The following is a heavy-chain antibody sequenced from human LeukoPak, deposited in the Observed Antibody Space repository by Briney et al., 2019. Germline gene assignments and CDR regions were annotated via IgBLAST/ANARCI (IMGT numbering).Heavy chain of an antibody. CDR2: IYYSGST. D-gene: IGHD2-2*01. J-gene: IGHJ6*03. Sequence: SETLSLTCTVSGGSISGSSYYWGWIRLSPGKGLEWIGSIYYSGSTYYNPSLKSRVTISVDTSKNQFSLKLSSVTAADTAVYYCARHPSYCSSIKCYYYYMDVWGKGTTVTVS. V-gene: IGHV4-39*01. CDR3: ARHPSYCSSIKCYYYYMDV. CDR1: GGSISGSSYY.